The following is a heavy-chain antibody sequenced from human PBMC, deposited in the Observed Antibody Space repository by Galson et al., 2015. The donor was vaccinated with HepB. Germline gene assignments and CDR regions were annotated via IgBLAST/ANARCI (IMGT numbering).Heavy chain of an antibody. CDR2: IIPILGIA. J-gene: IGHJ6*02. D-gene: IGHD3-22*01. CDR1: GGTFSSYA. CDR3: ARLFDSSGYPRRGLYYYGMDV. V-gene: IGHV1-69*04. Sequence: SVKVSCKASGGTFSSYAISWVRQAPGQGLEWMGRIIPILGIANYAQKFQGRVTITADKSTSTAYMELSSLRSEDTAVYYCARLFDSSGYPRRGLYYYGMDVWGQGTTVTVSS.